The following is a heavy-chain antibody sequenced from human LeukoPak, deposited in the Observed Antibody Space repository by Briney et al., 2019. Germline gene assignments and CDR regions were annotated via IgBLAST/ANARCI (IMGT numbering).Heavy chain of an antibody. CDR3: ARGLVNGDYPFNS. V-gene: IGHV3-11*04. Sequence: GGSLRLSCAASGFSFSDYYMSWIRQAPGKGLEWVSDIGSSGRIIYHADSVKGRFTISRDKAKNSVYLEMNSLRAEDTAIYYCARGLVNGDYPFNSWGQGTLVTVSS. CDR1: GFSFSDYY. CDR2: IGSSGRII. J-gene: IGHJ4*02. D-gene: IGHD4-17*01.